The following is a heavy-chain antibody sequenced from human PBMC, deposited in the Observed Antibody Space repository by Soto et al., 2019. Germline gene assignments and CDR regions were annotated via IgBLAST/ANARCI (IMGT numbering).Heavy chain of an antibody. CDR2: IKKDGSGT. D-gene: IGHD2-2*01. V-gene: IGHV3-7*03. Sequence: PGGSLRLSCAASGFNFNDHWMTWVRQAPGKGLEWVANIKKDGSGTYYVDSAKGRFTISRDNANNSLFLQMNSLRADDTAVYYCARVANGVVAPAATYYFDYWGRGALVTVSS. CDR3: ARVANGVVAPAATYYFDY. CDR1: GFNFNDHW. J-gene: IGHJ4*02.